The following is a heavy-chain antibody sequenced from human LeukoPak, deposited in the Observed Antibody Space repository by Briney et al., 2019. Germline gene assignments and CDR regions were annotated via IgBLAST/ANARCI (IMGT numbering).Heavy chain of an antibody. V-gene: IGHV3-48*01. CDR2: IKSSGSPI. CDR1: GFAFSSYS. CDR3: ARDPSALDY. D-gene: IGHD3-10*01. Sequence: GGSLRLSCAAPGFAFSSYSMNWVRQAPGKGLEWVAYIKSSGSPIYYADSVKGRFTISRDNAKNSLYLQMNSLRAEDTAIYYCARDPSALDYWGPGTLVTVSS. J-gene: IGHJ4*02.